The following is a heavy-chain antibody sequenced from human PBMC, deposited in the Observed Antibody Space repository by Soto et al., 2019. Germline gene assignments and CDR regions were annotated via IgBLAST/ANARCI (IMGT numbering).Heavy chain of an antibody. J-gene: IGHJ2*01. CDR3: AKDSSGYGADWCFDL. D-gene: IGHD5-12*01. Sequence: EVQLLESGGGLVQPGGSLRLSCAASGFTFTRYAMSWVRQAPGKGLEWVSRISGSGGSTYYADSGKGRFTISRDNSKNTLYLQINSLRAEDTDVYYCAKDSSGYGADWCFDLWGRGTLVTVSS. CDR2: ISGSGGST. V-gene: IGHV3-23*01. CDR1: GFTFTRYA.